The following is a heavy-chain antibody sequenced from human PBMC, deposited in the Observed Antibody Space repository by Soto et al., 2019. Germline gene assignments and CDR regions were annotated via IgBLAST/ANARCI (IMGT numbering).Heavy chain of an antibody. J-gene: IGHJ6*02. V-gene: IGHV4-4*07. CDR1: GDSIGRFY. CDR3: ARDLSGTGLDI. D-gene: IGHD1-26*01. CDR2: IYNTGGT. Sequence: QVQLHESGPGLVKPSETLSLTCNVSGDSIGRFYWSWIRQSAEKGLEWIGRIYNTGGTAYNPALKGRITISLDRSNNHVSLEMNSVTAADTAVYSCARDLSGTGLDIWGRGTRVTVSS.